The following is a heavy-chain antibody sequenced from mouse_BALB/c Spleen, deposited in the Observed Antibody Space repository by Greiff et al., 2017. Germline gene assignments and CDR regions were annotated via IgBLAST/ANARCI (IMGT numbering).Heavy chain of an antibody. Sequence: EVKVEESGGGLVKPGGSLKLSCAASGFTFSSYAMSWVRQTPEKRLEWVASISSGGSTYYPDSVKGRFTISRDNARNILYLQMSSLRSEDTAMYYCARFSPLYYVRYWGQGTTLTVSS. V-gene: IGHV5-6-5*01. CDR2: ISSGGST. J-gene: IGHJ2*01. D-gene: IGHD1-1*01. CDR1: GFTFSSYA. CDR3: ARFSPLYYVRY.